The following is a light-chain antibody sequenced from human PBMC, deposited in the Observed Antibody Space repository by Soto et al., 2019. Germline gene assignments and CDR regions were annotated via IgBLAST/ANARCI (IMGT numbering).Light chain of an antibody. CDR3: QQYGTSPWT. Sequence: EIVLTQSPGTLSLSPGERATLSRRASQSISSSYLAWYQQKPGQAPRLLIYAASTRATGIPDRFSGSGSGTDFTLTISRLDPEDFAVYYCQQYGTSPWTFGQGTKVEIK. V-gene: IGKV3-20*01. CDR1: QSISSSY. CDR2: AAS. J-gene: IGKJ1*01.